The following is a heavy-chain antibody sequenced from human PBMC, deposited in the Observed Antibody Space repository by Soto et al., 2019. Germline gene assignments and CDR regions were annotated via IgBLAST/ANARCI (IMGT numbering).Heavy chain of an antibody. CDR1: GGTFSSYA. CDR3: ASPRKSQGPSQLDY. CDR2: IIPIFGTA. Sequence: GASVKVSCKASGGTFSSYAISWVRQAPGQGLEWMGGIIPIFGTANYAQKFQGRVTITADESTSTAYMELSSLRSEDTAVYYCASPRKSQGPSQLDYWGQGTLVTVSS. V-gene: IGHV1-69*13. J-gene: IGHJ4*02.